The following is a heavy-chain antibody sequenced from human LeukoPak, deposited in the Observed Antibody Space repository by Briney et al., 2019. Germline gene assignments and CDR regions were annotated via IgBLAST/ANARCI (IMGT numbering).Heavy chain of an antibody. CDR3: ARHFVRSGSYWADY. J-gene: IGHJ4*02. Sequence: PSETLSLXCAVSGYSISSGYYWGWIRQSPGKGLVWIGIIHHSGSTYYNPSLKSRVTISVDTSKNQFSLRVTSVTAADTAVYYCARHFVRSGSYWADYWGQGTLVTVSS. D-gene: IGHD1-26*01. CDR2: IHHSGST. V-gene: IGHV4-38-2*01. CDR1: GYSISSGYY.